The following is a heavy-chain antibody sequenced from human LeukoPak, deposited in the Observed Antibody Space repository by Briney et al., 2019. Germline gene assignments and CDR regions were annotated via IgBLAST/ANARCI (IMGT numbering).Heavy chain of an antibody. V-gene: IGHV1-2*02. D-gene: IGHD2-2*02. J-gene: IGHJ4*02. CDR3: ARGYCSSTSCYNYDY. CDR2: INPNSGAT. Sequence: GSSVKVSCKASGYSFTGYYMHWVRQAPGQGLEWMGWINPNSGATKYAQKFQGRVTMTRDTSISTAYMELSRLTSDDTAVYYCARGYCSSTSCYNYDYWGQGTLVTVSS. CDR1: GYSFTGYY.